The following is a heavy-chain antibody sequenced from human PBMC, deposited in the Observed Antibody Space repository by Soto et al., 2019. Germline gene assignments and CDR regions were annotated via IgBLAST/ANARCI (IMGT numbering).Heavy chain of an antibody. CDR2: IIATYSSA. J-gene: IGHJ4*02. CDR3: ARAMGDS. Sequence: QVQLVQSGAEVKKPGSSVKVSCKASGGTFGSYAINWVRQAPGQGLEWKGGIIATYSSAKYAEKFQGRVTITADESTSTAYMELRSLRSEDTAMYYCARAMGDSWGQGTLVTVSS. V-gene: IGHV1-69*12. CDR1: GGTFGSYA. D-gene: IGHD3-16*01.